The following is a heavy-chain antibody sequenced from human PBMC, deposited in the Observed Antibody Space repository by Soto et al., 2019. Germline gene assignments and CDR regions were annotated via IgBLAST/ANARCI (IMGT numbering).Heavy chain of an antibody. J-gene: IGHJ5*02. CDR1: GGSFSGYY. CDR3: ARGLTYPYCTNAVCYNWFDP. D-gene: IGHD2-8*01. V-gene: IGHV4-34*01. Sequence: SETLSLTCAVYGGSFSGYYWSWIRQPPGKGLEWIGEINHSGSTNYNPSLKSRVTISVDTSKNQFSLKLSSVTAADTAVYYCARGLTYPYCTNAVCYNWFDPWGQGTLVTVSS. CDR2: INHSGST.